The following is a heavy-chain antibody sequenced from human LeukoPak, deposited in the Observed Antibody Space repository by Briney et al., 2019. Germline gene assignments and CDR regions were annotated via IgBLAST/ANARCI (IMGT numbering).Heavy chain of an antibody. CDR3: ARGVRLVRGVSRYYYYMDV. CDR2: IIPIFGTA. V-gene: IGHV1-69*05. J-gene: IGHJ6*03. D-gene: IGHD3-10*01. Sequence: SVKVSCKASGGTFSSYAISWVRQAPGQGLEWMGRIIPIFGTANYAQKFQGRVTMTRNTSISTAYMELSSLRSEDTAVYYCARGVRLVRGVSRYYYYMDVWGKGTTVTVSS. CDR1: GGTFSSYA.